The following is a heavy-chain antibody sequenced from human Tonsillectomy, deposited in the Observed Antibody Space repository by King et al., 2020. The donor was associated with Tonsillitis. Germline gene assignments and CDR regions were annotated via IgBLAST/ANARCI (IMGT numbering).Heavy chain of an antibody. D-gene: IGHD7-27*01. CDR1: GFTFSSYS. Sequence: VQLVESGGGLVQPGGSLRLSCAASGFTFSSYSMNWVRQAPGKGLEWVSYISSSSSTIYYADSVKGRFTISRDNAKNSLYLQMNSLRAEDTAVYYCAREIITVDLGADVWGQGTTVTVSS. V-gene: IGHV3-48*01. J-gene: IGHJ6*02. CDR2: ISSSSSTI. CDR3: AREIITVDLGADV.